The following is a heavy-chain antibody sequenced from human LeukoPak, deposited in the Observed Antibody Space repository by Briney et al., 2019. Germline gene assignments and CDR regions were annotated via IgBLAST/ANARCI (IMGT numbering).Heavy chain of an antibody. CDR3: ARGPKPKSITMVRGVNFQRTKNWFDP. D-gene: IGHD3-10*01. CDR1: GFTFSSYW. V-gene: IGHV3-7*01. Sequence: PGGSLRLSCAASGFTFSSYWMSWVRQAPGKGLEWVANIKQDGSEKYYVDSVKGRFTISRDNAKNSLYLQMNSLRAEDTAVYYCARGPKPKSITMVRGVNFQRTKNWFDPWGQGILVTVSS. J-gene: IGHJ5*02. CDR2: IKQDGSEK.